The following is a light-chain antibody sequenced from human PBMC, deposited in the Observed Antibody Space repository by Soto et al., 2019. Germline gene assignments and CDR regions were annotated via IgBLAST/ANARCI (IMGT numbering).Light chain of an antibody. CDR1: SSDVGGYNY. CDR3: SSYTSSSNYV. Sequence: QSALTQPASVSGSPGQSITISCTGTSSDVGGYNYVSWYQQHPAKAPKLMIFEVSNRPSGISNRFSGSKSGNTASLTIPGLQAEDEADYYCSSYTSSSNYVFGTGTKVTVL. J-gene: IGLJ1*01. CDR2: EVS. V-gene: IGLV2-14*01.